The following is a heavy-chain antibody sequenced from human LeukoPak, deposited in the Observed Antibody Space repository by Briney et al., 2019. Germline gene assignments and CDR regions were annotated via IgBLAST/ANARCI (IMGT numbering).Heavy chain of an antibody. CDR1: GASISRGGYS. Sequence: PSETLSLTCAVSGASISRGGYSWGWIRQPPGKGLEWIGYIYYSGSTYYQPSHKSRVTISVDPSKNQFCLKLSSVTAADSAVYYCAGGTYSPNPIQLWGGRIYYSYLDVWRKATTVTVSS. CDR2: IYYSGST. V-gene: IGHV4-30-4*07. CDR3: AGGTYSPNPIQLWGGRIYYSYLDV. D-gene: IGHD5-18*01. J-gene: IGHJ6*03.